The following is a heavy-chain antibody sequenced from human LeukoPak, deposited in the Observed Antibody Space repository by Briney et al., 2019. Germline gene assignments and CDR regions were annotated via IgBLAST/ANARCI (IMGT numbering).Heavy chain of an antibody. CDR2: ISNNGGYT. D-gene: IGHD2-15*01. CDR3: AKQLGYCSDGSCYFPY. Sequence: GGSLRLSCAASGFTFSSQSMNWVRQAPGKGLEWVSAISNNGGYTYYADSVQGRFTISRDNSKSTLCLQMNSLRAEDTAVYYCAKQLGYCSDGSCYFPYWGQGTLVTVSS. CDR1: GFTFSSQS. V-gene: IGHV3-23*01. J-gene: IGHJ4*02.